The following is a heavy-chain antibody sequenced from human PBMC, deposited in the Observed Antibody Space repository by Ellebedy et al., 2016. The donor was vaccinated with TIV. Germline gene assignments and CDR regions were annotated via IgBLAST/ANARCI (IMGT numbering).Heavy chain of an antibody. CDR2: VFYSGDT. Sequence: SETLSLXXTVSGGSISRFSWTWIRQPPGKGLEWIGYVFYSGDTIYNPSLNSRVTMSVDTSKSQFCLNLTSVTAADTAVYYCVRFDYDVEGYYGLDVWGQGTTVAVSS. CDR3: VRFDYDVEGYYGLDV. V-gene: IGHV4-59*01. D-gene: IGHD3-3*01. J-gene: IGHJ6*02. CDR1: GGSISRFS.